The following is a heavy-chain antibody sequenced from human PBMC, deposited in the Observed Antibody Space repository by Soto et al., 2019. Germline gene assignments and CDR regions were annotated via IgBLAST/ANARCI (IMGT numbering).Heavy chain of an antibody. CDR2: ILSGGGT. Sequence: QVQLQESGPGLVKPSGTLSLTCSVSGGSVSSDAYYWSWIRQPPGKTLEWIGFILSGGGTSTNPSRRSRLSISVDTARNQCSLRLTSVTASDTGVYFCAKGFSSVWYVDSWGRGTLVTVSS. D-gene: IGHD6-19*01. J-gene: IGHJ4*02. CDR3: AKGFSSVWYVDS. V-gene: IGHV4-61*08. CDR1: GGSVSSDAYY.